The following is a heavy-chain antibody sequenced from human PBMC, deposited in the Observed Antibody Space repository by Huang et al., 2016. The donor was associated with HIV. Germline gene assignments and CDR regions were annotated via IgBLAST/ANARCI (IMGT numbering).Heavy chain of an antibody. V-gene: IGHV4-39*01. CDR1: GGSISSSSYY. CDR3: ARHERWAMVRGVPQWGFDY. CDR2: IYYSGST. Sequence: ESGPGLVKPSETLSLTCTVSGGSISSSSYYWGWIRQPPGKGLEWIGTIYYSGSTYYNPSLKGRVTISVDTSKNQFSLKLSSVTAADTAGYYCARHERWAMVRGVPQWGFDYWGQGTLVTVSS. J-gene: IGHJ4*02. D-gene: IGHD3-10*01.